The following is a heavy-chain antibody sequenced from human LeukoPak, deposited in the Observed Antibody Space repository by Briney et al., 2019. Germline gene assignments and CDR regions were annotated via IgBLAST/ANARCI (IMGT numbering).Heavy chain of an antibody. CDR3: APTYSYTRRGYEY. Sequence: SDTLSLTCTVSGGSISGSTYHWGWIRQPPGKGLEWIGSINYSGATYYNPSLESRVTISVDTSQNQFSLKVSPVTAADTAVYYCAPTYSYTRRGYEYWGQGTLVTVSS. D-gene: IGHD5-18*01. V-gene: IGHV4-39*01. CDR1: GGSISGSTYH. J-gene: IGHJ4*02. CDR2: INYSGAT.